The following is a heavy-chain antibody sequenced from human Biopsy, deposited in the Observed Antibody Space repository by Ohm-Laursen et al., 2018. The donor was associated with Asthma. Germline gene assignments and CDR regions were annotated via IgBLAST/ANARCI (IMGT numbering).Heavy chain of an antibody. J-gene: IGHJ4*02. CDR2: IYYTGTT. V-gene: IGHV4-59*01. CDR1: GGSISGFY. D-gene: IGHD3-3*01. CDR3: ARDFGGWYYFDN. Sequence: TLSLTCTVSGGSISGFYWSWIRQPPGKGLEWIGYIYYTGTTNYNPSLKSRVSISVDTSKNQFSLKLTSVTAADTAVYYCARDFGGWYYFDNWGQGSLVTASS.